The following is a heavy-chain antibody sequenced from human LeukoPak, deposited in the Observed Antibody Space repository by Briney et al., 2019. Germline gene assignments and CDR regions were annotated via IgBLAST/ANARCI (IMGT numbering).Heavy chain of an antibody. J-gene: IGHJ4*02. CDR2: ISNSGGDT. CDR3: AKELYNTIWYLIFEY. D-gene: IGHD6-13*01. Sequence: GGSLRLSCAASGFIFRDYGMSWVRQAPGKGLEWVSTISNSGGDTYYADSVKGRFTISRDNSKNTLFLQINSLRVEDTAVYYCAKELYNTIWYLIFEYWGQGSPVTVSS. V-gene: IGHV3-23*01. CDR1: GFIFRDYG.